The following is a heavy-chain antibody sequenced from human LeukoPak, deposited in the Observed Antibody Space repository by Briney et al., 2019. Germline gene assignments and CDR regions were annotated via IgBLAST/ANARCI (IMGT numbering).Heavy chain of an antibody. V-gene: IGHV1-2*02. CDR3: ARTLGEVATIWDFDY. D-gene: IGHD5-12*01. CDR1: GYSFTGYY. Sequence: GASVKVSCTASGYSFTGYYMHWVRQAPGQGLEWMGWINPDSGGAKYPQKFRGRVTMTRETSISTAYMELSRPRSDDTAVYYCARTLGEVATIWDFDYWGQGTLVTVSS. CDR2: INPDSGGA. J-gene: IGHJ4*02.